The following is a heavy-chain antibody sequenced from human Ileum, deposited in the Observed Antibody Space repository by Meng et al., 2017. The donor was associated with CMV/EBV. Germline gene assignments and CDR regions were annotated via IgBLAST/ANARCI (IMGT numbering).Heavy chain of an antibody. CDR2: IGASGRNT. D-gene: IGHD2-2*01. CDR1: GYIFTSYG. V-gene: IGHV1-18*01. J-gene: IGHJ4*02. Sequence: ASVKVSCKTSGYIFTSYGISWVRQAPGQGLEWMGWIGASGRNTNYAQKFQGRVTMTTDTSTDTVYMDLRNLRSDDSAMYFCARDRGCVVMPAAPSLDYWGQGTLVTVSS. CDR3: ARDRGCVVMPAAPSLDY.